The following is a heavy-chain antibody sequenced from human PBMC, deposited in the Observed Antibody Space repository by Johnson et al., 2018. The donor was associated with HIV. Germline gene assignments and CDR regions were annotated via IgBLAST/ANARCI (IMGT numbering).Heavy chain of an antibody. CDR3: AREHASASGVFDI. D-gene: IGHD2-8*01. CDR1: GFTFSSYA. Sequence: QVQLVESGGGVVQPGRSLRLSCAASGFTFSSYAMHWVRQAPGKGLEWVAVISYDGTNKYYADSVKGRFTISRDNSKHTLFLQMNSLRAEDTAVYYCAREHASASGVFDIWGQGTMVTVSS. CDR2: ISYDGTNK. J-gene: IGHJ3*02. V-gene: IGHV3-30*14.